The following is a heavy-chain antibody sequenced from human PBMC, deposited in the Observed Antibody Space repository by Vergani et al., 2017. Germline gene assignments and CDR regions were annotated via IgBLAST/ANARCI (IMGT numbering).Heavy chain of an antibody. CDR3: AKERYCSGGSCYSQSGQRGSFDY. CDR1: GFTFSSYA. V-gene: IGHV3-23*01. D-gene: IGHD2-15*01. J-gene: IGHJ4*02. Sequence: EVQLLESGGGLVQPGGSLRLSCAASGFTFSSYAMSWVRQAPGKGLEWVSAISGSGGSTYYADSVKGRFTISRDNSKNTLYLQMNSLRAEDTAVYYCAKERYCSGGSCYSQSGQRGSFDYWGQGTLVTVSS. CDR2: ISGSGGST.